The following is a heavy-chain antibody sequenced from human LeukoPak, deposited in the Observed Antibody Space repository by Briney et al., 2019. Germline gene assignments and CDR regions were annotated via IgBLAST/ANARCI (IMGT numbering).Heavy chain of an antibody. D-gene: IGHD2-8*02. V-gene: IGHV3-23*01. CDR3: AKGSSMIVLVPGYFDY. Sequence: PGGSLRLSCAASGFTFSSYAMSWVRQAPGKGLEWVSAIGGSGGSTYYADSVKGRFTISRDNSKNTLYLQMNSLRAEDTAVYYCAKGSSMIVLVPGYFDYWGQGTLVTVSS. CDR1: GFTFSSYA. J-gene: IGHJ4*02. CDR2: IGGSGGST.